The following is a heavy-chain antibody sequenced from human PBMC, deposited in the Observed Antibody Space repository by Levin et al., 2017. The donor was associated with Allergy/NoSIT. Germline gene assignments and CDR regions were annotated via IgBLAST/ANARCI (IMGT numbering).Heavy chain of an antibody. J-gene: IGHJ6*02. D-gene: IGHD3/OR15-3a*01. V-gene: IGHV3-21*01. CDR3: ARDTGFWTTYPSYWYDHGMDV. CDR2: ISGNSNYI. CDR1: GFIFSSYG. Sequence: AGESLKISCAASGFIFSSYGMNWVRQAPGKGLEWVSSISGNSNYIYYSDSVKGRFTISRDNAENSLSLQMNSLRADDTAVYYCARDTGFWTTYPSYWYDHGMDVWGQGTTVTVSS.